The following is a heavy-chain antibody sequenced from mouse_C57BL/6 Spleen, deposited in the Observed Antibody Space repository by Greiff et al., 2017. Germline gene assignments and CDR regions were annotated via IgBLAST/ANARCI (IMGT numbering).Heavy chain of an antibody. CDR2: IDPSDSYT. Sequence: QVQLQQPGAELVMPGASVKLSCKASGYTFTSYWMHWVKQRPGQGLEWIGEIDPSDSYTNYNQKFKGKSTLTVDKSSSTAYMQLSSLTSEDSAVYYCTREFKGGSSYWYFDVWGTGTTVTVSS. V-gene: IGHV1-69*01. J-gene: IGHJ1*03. CDR3: TREFKGGSSYWYFDV. D-gene: IGHD1-1*01. CDR1: GYTFTSYW.